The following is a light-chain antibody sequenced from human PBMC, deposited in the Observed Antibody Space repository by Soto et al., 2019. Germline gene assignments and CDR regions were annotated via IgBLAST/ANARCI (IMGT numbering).Light chain of an antibody. Sequence: EIVMTQSPATLSLSPGARATLSCRASQSISRYLAWYQQKPGQAPRLLIYGASSRATGIPDRFSGSGSGTDFTLTISRLEPEDFAVYYCQQYGTSPAFGQGTKVDIK. CDR3: QQYGTSPA. J-gene: IGKJ1*01. V-gene: IGKV3-20*01. CDR2: GAS. CDR1: QSISRY.